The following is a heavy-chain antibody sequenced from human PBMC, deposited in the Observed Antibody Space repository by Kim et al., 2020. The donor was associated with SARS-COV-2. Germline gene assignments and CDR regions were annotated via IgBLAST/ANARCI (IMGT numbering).Heavy chain of an antibody. CDR1: GASISTPSYY. V-gene: IGHV4-39*01. J-gene: IGHJ4*02. Sequence: SETLSLTCSVSGASISTPSYYWGWFRQSPGRGLEWLGHIYYSGTSYYTPSLKSRVTVSVNTSESQFSLRLTSVTAADTAVYFCARLSARKDVFDFWGQG. CDR2: IYYSGTS. D-gene: IGHD3-16*01. CDR3: ARLSARKDVFDF.